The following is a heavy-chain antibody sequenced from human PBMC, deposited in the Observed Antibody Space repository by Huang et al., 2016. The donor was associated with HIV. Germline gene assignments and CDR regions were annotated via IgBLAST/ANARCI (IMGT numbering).Heavy chain of an antibody. CDR3: ARLPGSITMIRGVITDPY. CDR2: IYYSGST. J-gene: IGHJ4*02. CDR1: GGSIRSDNYY. Sequence: QLQLQESGPGLVKPSETLSLTCTVSGGSIRSDNYYWGWIRQPPGKGLVWIGRIYYSGSTYKNPSHKRRVTMTVDTSKNHFSLRMRSVTAADTAVYYCARLPGSITMIRGVITDPYWGQGTLVTVSS. V-gene: IGHV4-39*02. D-gene: IGHD3-10*01.